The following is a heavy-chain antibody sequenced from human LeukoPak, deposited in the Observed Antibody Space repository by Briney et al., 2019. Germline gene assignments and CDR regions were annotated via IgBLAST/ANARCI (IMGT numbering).Heavy chain of an antibody. Sequence: VGSLSLSCAASGFTFSSYAMSWVRQAPGKGLERVSAISGSGGSTYYAHSVKGRFTISRDNSKNTLYLQMYSLRAEDPAAYYCAKKEAYYYGSGSDYFDYWGQGTLVTVSS. J-gene: IGHJ4*02. CDR3: AKKEAYYYGSGSDYFDY. CDR1: GFTFSSYA. CDR2: ISGSGGST. V-gene: IGHV3-23*01. D-gene: IGHD3-10*01.